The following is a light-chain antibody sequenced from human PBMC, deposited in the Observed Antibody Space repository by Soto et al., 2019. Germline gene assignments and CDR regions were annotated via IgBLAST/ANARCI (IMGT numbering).Light chain of an antibody. CDR2: DAS. V-gene: IGKV3-20*01. Sequence: EIVLTQSPGTLSLSPGERATLSCRASPSVSSTSLAWYQQRPGQAPRLLIFDASSRATDIPDRFSGSGSGTDFTLTISTLGPEDFAVYYCQQYAYSPVTFGQGTKVEIK. CDR1: PSVSSTS. CDR3: QQYAYSPVT. J-gene: IGKJ1*01.